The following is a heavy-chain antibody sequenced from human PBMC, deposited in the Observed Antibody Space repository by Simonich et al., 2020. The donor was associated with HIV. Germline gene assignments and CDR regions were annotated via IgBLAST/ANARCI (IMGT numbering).Heavy chain of an antibody. CDR3: ASCGGDCYHFDY. CDR1: GGSFSGNY. V-gene: IGHV4-34*01. CDR2: TNHSRST. Sequence: QVQLQQWGAGLLKPSETLSLTCAIYGGSFSGNYWSWIRQPPGKGLEWIGETNHSRSTNYNPSLKSRVTISVDTSKNQFSLKLSSVTAADTAVYYCASCGGDCYHFDYWGQGTLVTVSS. D-gene: IGHD2-21*02. J-gene: IGHJ4*02.